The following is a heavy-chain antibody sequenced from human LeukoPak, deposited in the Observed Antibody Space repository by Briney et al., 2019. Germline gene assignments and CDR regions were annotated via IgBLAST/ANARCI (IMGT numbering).Heavy chain of an antibody. CDR1: GGSVYSYY. V-gene: IGHV4-59*02. Sequence: SETLSLTCTVSGGSVYSYYWSWIRQPPGKGLEWIGYTHYSGSSNYNPSLKSRVTMSVDTSKNQFSLKLSSVTAADTAVYYCVRDTTVTTRGGFDPWGQGTLVTVSS. CDR2: THYSGSS. J-gene: IGHJ5*02. D-gene: IGHD4-17*01. CDR3: VRDTTVTTRGGFDP.